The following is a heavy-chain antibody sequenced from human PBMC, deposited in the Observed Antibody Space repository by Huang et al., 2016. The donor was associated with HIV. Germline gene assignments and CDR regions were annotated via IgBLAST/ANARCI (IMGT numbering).Heavy chain of an antibody. CDR1: GYSFSIYW. Sequence: EVQLVQSGAEVKKPGESLKISCTGSGYSFSIYWIAWVRQMPGKGLEWMVIICPFASKSTYSPSFEGHVSISVDKSINTVYLHWSSLKASDTAIYYCAKGRRAFDVWGQGTWVTVSS. V-gene: IGHV5-51*03. CDR3: AKGRRAFDV. CDR2: ICPFASKS. J-gene: IGHJ3*01.